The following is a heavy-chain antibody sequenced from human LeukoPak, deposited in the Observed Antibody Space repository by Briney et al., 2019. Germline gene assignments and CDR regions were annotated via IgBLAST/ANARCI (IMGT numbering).Heavy chain of an antibody. CDR2: IYYSGST. J-gene: IGHJ4*02. Sequence: TSSETLSLTCTVSGGSISSSSYYWGWIRQPPGEGLEWIGSIYYSGSTYYNPSLKSRVTISVDTSKNQFSLKLSSVTAADTAVYYCARQLGYCSSTSCYADKVDYWGQGTLVTVSS. V-gene: IGHV4-39*01. CDR3: ARQLGYCSSTSCYADKVDY. D-gene: IGHD2-2*01. CDR1: GGSISSSSYY.